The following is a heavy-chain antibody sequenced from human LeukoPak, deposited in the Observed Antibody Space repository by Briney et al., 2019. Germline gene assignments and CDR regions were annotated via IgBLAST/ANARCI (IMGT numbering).Heavy chain of an antibody. J-gene: IGHJ4*02. CDR3: AREDTAMAFDY. V-gene: IGHV3-7*01. Sequence: GGSLRLSSAASGFTFSSYWMSWVRQAPGKGLEWVANIKQDGSEKYYVDSVKGRFTISRDNAKNSLYLQMNSLRAEDTAVYYCAREDTAMAFDYWGQGTLVTVSS. CDR1: GFTFSSYW. CDR2: IKQDGSEK. D-gene: IGHD5-18*01.